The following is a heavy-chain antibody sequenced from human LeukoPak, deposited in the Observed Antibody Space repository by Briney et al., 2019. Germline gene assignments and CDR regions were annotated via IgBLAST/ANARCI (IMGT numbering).Heavy chain of an antibody. CDR1: GGSFSSYA. CDR2: IIPVFGTA. Sequence: ASVTLSCTASGGSFSSYAISWVRQSPGQGLEWMGRIIPVFGTANYAQKFQERVTITADIVSNTAYLEVTSLTSDDTAVYFCAKQGAARQDYYMDVWGNGTTVTVSS. CDR3: AKQGAARQDYYMDV. J-gene: IGHJ6*03. D-gene: IGHD5-18*01. V-gene: IGHV1-69*06.